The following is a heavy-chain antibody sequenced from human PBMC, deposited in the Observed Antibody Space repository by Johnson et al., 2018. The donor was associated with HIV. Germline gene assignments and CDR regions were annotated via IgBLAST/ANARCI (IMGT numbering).Heavy chain of an antibody. V-gene: IGHV3-13*01. J-gene: IGHJ3*02. Sequence: VQLVVSGGGLVQPGGSLRLSCAASGFTLNSYMHWVRQAIGKGLEWVSGIGAGGDTYYAGSVKGRFTISRENAKNSLYLQMNSLRAEDTAVYYCARDLGVATAKVNAFDIWGQGTMVTVSS. CDR1: GFTLNSY. CDR3: ARDLGVATAKVNAFDI. D-gene: IGHD5-12*01. CDR2: IGAGGDT.